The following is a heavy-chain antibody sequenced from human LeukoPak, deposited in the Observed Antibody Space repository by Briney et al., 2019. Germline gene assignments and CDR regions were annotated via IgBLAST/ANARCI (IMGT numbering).Heavy chain of an antibody. V-gene: IGHV4-39*07. Sequence: SETLSLTCTVSGGSISSSSYYWGWIRQPPGKGLEWIGSIYYSGSTYYNPSLKSRVTISVDTSKNQFSLKLSSVTAADTAVYYCARTDTAMVSPYFDYWGQGTLVTVSS. D-gene: IGHD5-18*01. CDR2: IYYSGST. CDR3: ARTDTAMVSPYFDY. J-gene: IGHJ4*02. CDR1: GGSISSSSYY.